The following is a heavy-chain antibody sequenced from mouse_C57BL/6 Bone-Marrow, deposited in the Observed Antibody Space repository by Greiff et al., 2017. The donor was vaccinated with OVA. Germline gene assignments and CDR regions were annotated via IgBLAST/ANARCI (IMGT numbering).Heavy chain of an antibody. D-gene: IGHD1-1*01. V-gene: IGHV14-3*01. CDR1: GFNITNTY. J-gene: IGHJ2*01. Sequence: EVQLQQSVAELVRPGASVNLSCTASGFNITNTYIHWVKQRPEQGLEWIGRIDPASGNTYYAPKFQGKATLTAETSSNTAYLKLSSLTSEDAAIYYCAGNSWDFDYWGQGTTLTVSS. CDR2: IDPASGNT. CDR3: AGNSWDFDY.